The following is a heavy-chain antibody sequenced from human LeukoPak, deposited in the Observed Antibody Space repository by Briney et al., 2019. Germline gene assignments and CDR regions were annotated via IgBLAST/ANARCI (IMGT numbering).Heavy chain of an antibody. CDR2: INHSGST. CDR1: GGSFSGYY. J-gene: IGHJ6*04. V-gene: IGHV4-34*01. Sequence: SETLSLTCAVYGGSFSGYYWSWIRQPPGKGLEWIGEINHSGSTNYNPSLKSRVTISVDTSKNQFSLKLSSVTAADTAVYYCARRGYDHSGYYYGMDVWGKGATVTVSS. D-gene: IGHD5-12*01. CDR3: ARRGYDHSGYYYGMDV.